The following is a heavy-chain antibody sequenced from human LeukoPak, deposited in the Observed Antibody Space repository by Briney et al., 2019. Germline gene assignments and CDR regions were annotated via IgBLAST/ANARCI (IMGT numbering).Heavy chain of an antibody. CDR3: AREYDSRARFDS. CDR2: IWSTGEYI. J-gene: IGHJ4*02. D-gene: IGHD6-13*01. Sequence: GGSLRLSCAGSGDGFTRHTMNWVRRAPGKGLEWISYIWSTGEYIYYADSVKGRFTISRDNAGTSVYLQMNSLRVEDTAIYYCAREYDSRARFDSWGQGTLVTVSS. CDR1: GDGFTRHT. V-gene: IGHV3-21*05.